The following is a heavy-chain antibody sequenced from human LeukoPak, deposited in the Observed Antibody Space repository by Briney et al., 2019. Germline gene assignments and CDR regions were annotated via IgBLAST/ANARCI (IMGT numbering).Heavy chain of an antibody. J-gene: IGHJ6*03. Sequence: PGGSLRLSCAASGFTFSSYWMHWVRQAPGKGLEWVAVISYDGSNKYYADSVKGRFTISRDDSKNTLYLQLNSLRAEDTAVYYCARDGDSSSSGAVGDYYYYMDVWGKGTTVTVSS. V-gene: IGHV3-30-3*01. CDR2: ISYDGSNK. CDR1: GFTFSSYW. D-gene: IGHD6-6*01. CDR3: ARDGDSSSSGAVGDYYYYMDV.